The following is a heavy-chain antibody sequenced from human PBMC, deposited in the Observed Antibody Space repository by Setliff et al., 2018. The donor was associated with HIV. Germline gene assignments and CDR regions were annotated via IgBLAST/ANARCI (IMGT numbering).Heavy chain of an antibody. D-gene: IGHD7-27*01. V-gene: IGHV1-2*02. CDR2: INPNTGGT. J-gene: IGHJ3*02. CDR3: ARIPTGGAFDI. Sequence: GASVKVSCKSSGYTFTGHYIHWVRQAPGQGLEWMGWINPNTGGTNYAQKFQGRVTMTRDTSISTAYMELSSLRSEDTAVYYCARIPTGGAFDIWGQGTVVTVSS. CDR1: GYTFTGHY.